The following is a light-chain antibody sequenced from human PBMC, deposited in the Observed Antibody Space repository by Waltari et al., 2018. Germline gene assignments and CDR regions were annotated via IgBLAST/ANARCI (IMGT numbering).Light chain of an antibody. CDR2: GNP. CDR3: QSYDSSLSGWV. CDR1: SSNIGAGYD. J-gene: IGLJ3*02. Sequence: QSVLTQLPSVSGAPGQRVTIPCTGSSSNIGAGYDVHWYLQLPGTAPKLLIYGNPNRPSGVPDRFSCSKSGTSASLAITGLQADDEADYYCQSYDSSLSGWVFGGGTKLTVL. V-gene: IGLV1-40*01.